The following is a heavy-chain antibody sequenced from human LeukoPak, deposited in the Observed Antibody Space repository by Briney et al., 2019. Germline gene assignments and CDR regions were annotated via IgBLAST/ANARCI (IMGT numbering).Heavy chain of an antibody. CDR2: ISYDGSNK. Sequence: PGGSLRLSCAASGFTFSSYAMHWVRQAPGKGLEWVAVISYDGSNKYYADSVKGRFTISRDNSKNTLYLQMNSLRAEDTAVYYCARDGPRSIVVVVAANWFDPWGQGTLVTVSS. CDR3: ARDGPRSIVVVVAANWFDP. J-gene: IGHJ5*02. CDR1: GFTFSSYA. D-gene: IGHD2-15*01. V-gene: IGHV3-30-3*01.